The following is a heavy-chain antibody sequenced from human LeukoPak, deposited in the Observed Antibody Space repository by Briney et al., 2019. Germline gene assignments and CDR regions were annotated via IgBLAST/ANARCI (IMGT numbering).Heavy chain of an antibody. V-gene: IGHV1-8*01. CDR1: GYTFTSYD. CDR2: MSPNSGDT. Sequence: ASVKVSCKASGYTFTSYDFNWVRQATGQRPEWMGWMSPNSGDTGYAQKFQDRVTTTRNTSISTAYMELSSLRSDDTAVYYCARGPPNWGYDYWGPGTLVTVSS. J-gene: IGHJ4*02. CDR3: ARGPPNWGYDY. D-gene: IGHD7-27*01.